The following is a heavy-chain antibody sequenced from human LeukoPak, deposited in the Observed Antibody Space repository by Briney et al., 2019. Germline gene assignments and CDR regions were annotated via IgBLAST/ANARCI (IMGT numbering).Heavy chain of an antibody. Sequence: GGSLRLSCAASGFTFDDHGMSWVRQVPGKGLEWVSGINWNGGSTGYADSVKGRFTISRDNAKNSLYLQMSSLRAEDTALYYCAAGARNGSYFDYWGQGTLVTVSS. J-gene: IGHJ4*02. CDR2: INWNGGST. V-gene: IGHV3-20*04. D-gene: IGHD6-19*01. CDR3: AAGARNGSYFDY. CDR1: GFTFDDHG.